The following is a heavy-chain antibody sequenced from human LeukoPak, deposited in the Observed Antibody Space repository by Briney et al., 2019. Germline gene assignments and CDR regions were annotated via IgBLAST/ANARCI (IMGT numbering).Heavy chain of an antibody. Sequence: KPSETLSLTCTVSGGSISSYYWSWIRQPPGKGLEWIGYIYYSGSTNYNPSLKSRVTISVDTSKNQFSLKLSSVTAADTAVYYCAREVVGYSYGFDNWFDPWGQGTLVTVSS. CDR2: IYYSGST. CDR1: GGSISSYY. V-gene: IGHV4-59*01. J-gene: IGHJ5*02. D-gene: IGHD5-18*01. CDR3: AREVVGYSYGFDNWFDP.